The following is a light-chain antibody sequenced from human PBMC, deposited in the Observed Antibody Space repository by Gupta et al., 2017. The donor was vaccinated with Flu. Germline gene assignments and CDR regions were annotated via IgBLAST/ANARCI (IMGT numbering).Light chain of an antibody. J-gene: IGLJ2*01. CDR3: LAWDNSTVV. CDR1: KLGDKF. CDR2: DDN. Sequence: SYELTQPPSVSVSPGQTASITCSGDKLGDKFASWYQQKPGQSPVVVIYDDNRRPSGIPEQLSGSNSGNTATLTISGTLAVDEADYFCLAWDNSTVVFGGGTKLTVL. V-gene: IGLV3-1*01.